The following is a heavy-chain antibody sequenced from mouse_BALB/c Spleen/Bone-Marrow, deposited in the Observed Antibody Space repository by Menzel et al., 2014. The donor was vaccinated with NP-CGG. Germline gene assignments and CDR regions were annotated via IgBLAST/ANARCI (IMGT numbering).Heavy chain of an antibody. J-gene: IGHJ3*01. CDR3: AYGSSFGFAY. D-gene: IGHD1-1*01. V-gene: IGHV1-74*01. CDR1: GYTFTGYW. Sequence: VQLVESGAELVRPGASVKQSCRTSGYTFTGYWMNWVKQRPEQGLEWIGRIDPYDSETHYNQKFKVKAILTVDKSSSTAYMQLSSLTSEDSAVYYCAYGSSFGFAYWGQGTLVTVSA. CDR2: IDPYDSET.